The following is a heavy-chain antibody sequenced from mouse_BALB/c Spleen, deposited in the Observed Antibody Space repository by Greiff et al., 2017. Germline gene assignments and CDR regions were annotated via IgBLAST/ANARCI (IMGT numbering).Heavy chain of an antibody. CDR3: ARLYYGSSYGYFDV. D-gene: IGHD1-1*01. Sequence: DVMLVESGGGLVKPGGSLKLSCAASGFAFSSYDMSWVRQTPEKRLEWVAYISSGGGSTYYPDTVKGRFTISRDNAKNTLYLQMSSLKSEDTAMYYCARLYYGSSYGYFDVWGAGTTVTVSS. CDR1: GFAFSSYD. J-gene: IGHJ1*01. CDR2: ISSGGGST. V-gene: IGHV5-12-1*01.